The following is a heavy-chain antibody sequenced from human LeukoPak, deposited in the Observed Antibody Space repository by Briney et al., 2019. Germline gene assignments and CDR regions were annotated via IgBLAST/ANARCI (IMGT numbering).Heavy chain of an antibody. D-gene: IGHD5-12*01. V-gene: IGHV4-4*07. Sequence: PSETLSLTCTVPGGSISIYYRSWIRQPAGKGLEWIGRVHGSGGTKYNPSLKSRVPISVDNSKNQFSLKLHSVTAADTAFYYCARNRGYSGYHFDYWGQGTLVTVSS. CDR3: ARNRGYSGYHFDY. CDR2: VHGSGGT. J-gene: IGHJ4*02. CDR1: GGSISIYY.